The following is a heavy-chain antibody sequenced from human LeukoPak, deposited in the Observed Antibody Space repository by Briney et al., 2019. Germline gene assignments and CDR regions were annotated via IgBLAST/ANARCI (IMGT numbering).Heavy chain of an antibody. Sequence: SETLSLTCTVSGGSISIYYWSWIRQPPRKGLEWIGYIYYSGSTNYNPSLKSRVTISVDTSRNQFSLKLSSVTAADTAVYYCARCYVANYYGMDVWGQGTMVTVSS. V-gene: IGHV4-59*08. D-gene: IGHD5-12*01. CDR3: ARCYVANYYGMDV. CDR2: IYYSGST. CDR1: GGSISIYY. J-gene: IGHJ6*02.